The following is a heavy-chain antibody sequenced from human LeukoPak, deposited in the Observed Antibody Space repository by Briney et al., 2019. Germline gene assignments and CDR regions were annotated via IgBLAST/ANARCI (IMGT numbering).Heavy chain of an antibody. V-gene: IGHV4-34*01. D-gene: IGHD3-22*01. Sequence: SETLSLTCAVYGGSFSGYYWSWIRQPPGKGLEWIREINHSGSTNYNPSLKSRVTISVDTSKNQFSLKLSSVTAADTAVYYCARLRPFYYDSSGRRYYFDYWGQGTLVTVSS. CDR2: INHSGST. J-gene: IGHJ4*02. CDR3: ARLRPFYYDSSGRRYYFDY. CDR1: GGSFSGYY.